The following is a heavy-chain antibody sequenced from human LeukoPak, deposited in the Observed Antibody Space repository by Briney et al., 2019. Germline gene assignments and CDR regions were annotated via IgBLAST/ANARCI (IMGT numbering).Heavy chain of an antibody. Sequence: GGSLRLSCAASGFTFSKYAMSWVRQAPGKGLEWVSTVNDRGTGTYYADSVKGRFTISRDNSKNTLYLQMNSLRAEDTAVYYCARAGWGFGVVTLYFQHWGQGTLVTVSS. D-gene: IGHD3-3*01. J-gene: IGHJ1*01. CDR2: VNDRGTGT. CDR3: ARAGWGFGVVTLYFQH. V-gene: IGHV3-23*01. CDR1: GFTFSKYA.